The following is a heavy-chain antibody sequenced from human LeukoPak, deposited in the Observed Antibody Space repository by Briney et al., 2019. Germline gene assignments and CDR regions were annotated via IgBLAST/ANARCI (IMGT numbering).Heavy chain of an antibody. CDR1: GFTFDDYA. Sequence: GGSLRLSCVVSGFTFDDYAMHWVRQAPGKGLEWVSGISWNSGSIDYADSVKGRFTISRDNAKNSLYLQMNSLRAEDMALYYCAKATSSSWSHDAFDIWGQGTMVTVSS. CDR2: ISWNSGSI. J-gene: IGHJ3*02. D-gene: IGHD6-13*01. CDR3: AKATSSSWSHDAFDI. V-gene: IGHV3-9*03.